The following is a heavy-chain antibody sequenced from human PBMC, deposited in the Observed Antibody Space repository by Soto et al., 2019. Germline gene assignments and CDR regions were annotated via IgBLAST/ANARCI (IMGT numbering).Heavy chain of an antibody. Sequence: ASVKVSCKASGGTFSSYAISWVRQAPGQGLEWMGGIIPIFGTANYAQKFQGRVTITADESTSTAYMELSSLRSEDTAVYYCARNIGNLGYCSGFSCYNWFDPWGQGTLVTVSA. D-gene: IGHD2-15*01. CDR1: GGTFSSYA. J-gene: IGHJ5*02. CDR2: IIPIFGTA. CDR3: ARNIGNLGYCSGFSCYNWFDP. V-gene: IGHV1-69*13.